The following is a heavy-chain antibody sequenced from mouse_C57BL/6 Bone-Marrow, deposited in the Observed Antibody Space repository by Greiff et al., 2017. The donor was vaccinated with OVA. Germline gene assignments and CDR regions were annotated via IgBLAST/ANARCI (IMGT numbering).Heavy chain of an antibody. CDR2: IDPETGGT. Sequence: VKLQESGAELVRPGASVTLSCKASGYTFTDYEMHWVKQTPVHGLEWIGAIDPETGGTAYNQKFKGKAILTADKSSSTAYMELRSLTSEDSAVYYCTRGYSNYYAMDYWGQGTLVTVSS. V-gene: IGHV1-15*01. CDR1: GYTFTDYE. D-gene: IGHD2-5*01. CDR3: TRGYSNYYAMDY. J-gene: IGHJ4*01.